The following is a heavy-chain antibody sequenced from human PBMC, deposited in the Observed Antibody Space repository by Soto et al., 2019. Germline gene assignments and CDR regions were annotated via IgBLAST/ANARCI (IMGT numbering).Heavy chain of an antibody. V-gene: IGHV4-4*02. CDR1: GGSIRSNNW. CDR2: IFHSGST. Sequence: QVQLQESGPGLVKPSGTLSLTCAVSGGSIRSNNWWSWVRQPPGKGLEWIGEIFHSGSTNYNPSRKTRVTISVDKSKNQCSLKLSSVTAADTAVYYCARVYSGSYSDSWGQGTLVTVSS. D-gene: IGHD1-26*01. J-gene: IGHJ4*02. CDR3: ARVYSGSYSDS.